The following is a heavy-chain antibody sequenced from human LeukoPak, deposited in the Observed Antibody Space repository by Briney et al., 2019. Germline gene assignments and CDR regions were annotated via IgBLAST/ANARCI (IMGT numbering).Heavy chain of an antibody. CDR1: GYTFTSYG. CDR2: ISAYNGNT. J-gene: IGHJ4*02. CDR3: ARDRRFLEWLEVWLDY. V-gene: IGHV1-18*01. D-gene: IGHD3-3*01. Sequence: GASVKVSCKASGYTFTSYGISWVRQAPGQGLEWMGWISAYNGNTNYAQKLQGRVTMTTDTSTSTAYMELRSLRSDDTAVYYCARDRRFLEWLEVWLDYWGQGTLVTVSS.